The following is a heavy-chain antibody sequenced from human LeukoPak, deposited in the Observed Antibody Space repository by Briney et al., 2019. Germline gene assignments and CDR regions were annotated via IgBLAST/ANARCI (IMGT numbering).Heavy chain of an antibody. J-gene: IGHJ4*02. CDR3: ARIMDLLGVHFDF. CDR1: GLTFSTSG. V-gene: IGHV3-7*01. CDR2: MRQDGGEI. Sequence: GGSLRLSCTASGLTFSTSGFNWVRQAPGKGLEWVATMRQDGGEIYYVDSVRGRFTISRDNAKNSLYLQMNSLRAEDTAMYYCARIMDLLGVHFDFWGQGTLVTVSS. D-gene: IGHD2-8*01.